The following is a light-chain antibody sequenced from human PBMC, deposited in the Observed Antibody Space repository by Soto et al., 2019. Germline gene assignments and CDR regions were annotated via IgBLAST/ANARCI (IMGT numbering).Light chain of an antibody. CDR3: QQYNSSPLT. V-gene: IGKV1-5*03. Sequence: DIEMTQSPHTLSAFVGDRVTITCRASQRINSWLAWYQQKPGKAPKLLIYKASSLESGVPSRFSGSGSGTEFTLTINSLQPDDSATYYCQQYNSSPLTFGGGTKVE. CDR2: KAS. CDR1: QRINSW. J-gene: IGKJ4*01.